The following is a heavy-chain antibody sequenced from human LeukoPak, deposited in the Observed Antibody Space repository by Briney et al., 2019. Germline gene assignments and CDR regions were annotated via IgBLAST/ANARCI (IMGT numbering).Heavy chain of an antibody. CDR3: VKARGIQLWLPGDY. D-gene: IGHD5-18*01. V-gene: IGHV3-64D*09. J-gene: IGHJ4*02. CDR1: GFTFSRYA. Sequence: GGSLRLSCSASGFTFSRYAMHWVRQAPGKGLEYVSAISSNGGSTYYGDSVKGRFTISRDNSKNTLYLQMSSLRAEDTAVYYCVKARGIQLWLPGDYWGQGILVTVSS. CDR2: ISSNGGST.